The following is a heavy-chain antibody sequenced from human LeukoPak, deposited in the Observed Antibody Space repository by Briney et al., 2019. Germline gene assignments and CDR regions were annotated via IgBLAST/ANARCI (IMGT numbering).Heavy chain of an antibody. J-gene: IGHJ6*03. D-gene: IGHD5-18*01. CDR1: GYTFTSYG. Sequence: ASVKVSCKASGYTFTSYGMSCVRQAPGQGLEWVGWISAYNGNTNYAQKLQGRVTMTTDTSTSTAYMELRSLRSDDTAVYYCARPNRDTAMVNYYYYMDVWGKGTTVTVSS. CDR3: ARPNRDTAMVNYYYYMDV. CDR2: ISAYNGNT. V-gene: IGHV1-18*01.